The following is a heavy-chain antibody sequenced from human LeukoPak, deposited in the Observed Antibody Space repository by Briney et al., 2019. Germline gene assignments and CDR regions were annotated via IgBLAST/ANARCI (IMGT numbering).Heavy chain of an antibody. CDR3: ARENSSSSFDY. CDR1: GYTFSNHY. J-gene: IGHJ4*02. D-gene: IGHD6-6*01. V-gene: IGHV1-46*01. CDR2: IYPSGGST. Sequence: PGASVKVSCEASGYTFSNHYIHWVRQAPGQGLEWLGMIYPSGGSTNYAQKFQHRFTMTSDMSTSTVYMQLSGLTSADTAFFYCARENSSSSFDYWGQGTLVTVSS.